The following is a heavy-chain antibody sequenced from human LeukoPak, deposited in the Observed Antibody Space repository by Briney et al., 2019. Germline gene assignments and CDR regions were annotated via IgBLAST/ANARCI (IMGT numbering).Heavy chain of an antibody. V-gene: IGHV1-69*05. CDR2: IIPIFGTA. D-gene: IGHD5-18*01. CDR3: ARVPSGYSYGYFDY. J-gene: IGHJ4*02. Sequence: TVKVSCKASGGTFSSYAISWVRQAPGQGLEWMGGIIPIFGTANYAQKFQGRVTITTDESTSTAYMELSSLRSEDTAVYYCARVPSGYSYGYFDYWGQGTLVTVSS. CDR1: GGTFSSYA.